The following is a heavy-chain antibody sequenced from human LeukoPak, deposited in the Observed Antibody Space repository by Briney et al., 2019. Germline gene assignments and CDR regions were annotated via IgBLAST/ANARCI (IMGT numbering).Heavy chain of an antibody. CDR2: IYSGGST. D-gene: IGHD3-22*01. CDR1: VFTVSSNY. V-gene: IGHV3-53*01. J-gene: IGHJ5*02. Sequence: PGGSLRLSCAASVFTVSSNYMSWVRQAPGKGLEWVSVIYSGGSTYYADSVKGRFTISRDNSKNTLYLQMNSLRAEDTAVYYCARESKYYDSSGYYDWFDPWGQGTLVTVSS. CDR3: ARESKYYDSSGYYDWFDP.